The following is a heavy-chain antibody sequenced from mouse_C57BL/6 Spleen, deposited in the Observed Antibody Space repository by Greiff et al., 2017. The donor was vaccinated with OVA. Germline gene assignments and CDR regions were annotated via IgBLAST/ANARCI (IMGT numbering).Heavy chain of an antibody. V-gene: IGHV5-6*01. CDR3: ARQIGGFDY. CDR1: GFTFSSYG. D-gene: IGHD2-14*01. J-gene: IGHJ2*01. Sequence: EVQGVESGGDLVKPGGSLKLSCAASGFTFSSYGMSWVRQTPDKRLEWVATISSGGSYTYYPDSVKGRFTISRDNAKNTLYLQMSSLKSEDTAMYYCARQIGGFDYWGQGTTLTVSS. CDR2: ISSGGSYT.